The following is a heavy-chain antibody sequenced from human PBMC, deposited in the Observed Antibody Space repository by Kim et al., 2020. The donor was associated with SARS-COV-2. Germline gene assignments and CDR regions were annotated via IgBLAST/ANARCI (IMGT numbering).Heavy chain of an antibody. D-gene: IGHD3-10*01. J-gene: IGHJ4*02. CDR1: GGSISSSSYY. CDR3: ARAPLWFGELGGCDY. CDR2: IYYSGST. Sequence: SETLSLTCTVSGGSISSSSYYWGWIRQPPGKGLEWIGSIYYSGSTYYNPSLKSRVTISVDTSKNQFSLKLSSVTAADTAVYYCARAPLWFGELGGCDYWGQGTLVTVSS. V-gene: IGHV4-39*01.